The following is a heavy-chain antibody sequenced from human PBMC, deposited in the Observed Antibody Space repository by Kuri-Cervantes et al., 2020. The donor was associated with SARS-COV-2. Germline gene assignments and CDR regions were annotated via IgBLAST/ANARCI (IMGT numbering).Heavy chain of an antibody. J-gene: IGHJ6*03. CDR2: ISGSGGST. D-gene: IGHD3-10*01. V-gene: IGHV3-23*01. Sequence: GESLKISCAASGFTFSSYAMSWVRQAPGKGLEWVSAISGSGGSTYYADSVKGRFTISRDNAKNSLYLQMNSLRAEDTALYYCAKDKVSGGDYGYMDVWGKGTTVTVSS. CDR1: GFTFSSYA. CDR3: AKDKVSGGDYGYMDV.